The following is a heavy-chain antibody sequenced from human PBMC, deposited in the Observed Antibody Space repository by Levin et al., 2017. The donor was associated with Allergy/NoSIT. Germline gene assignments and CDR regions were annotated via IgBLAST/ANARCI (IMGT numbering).Heavy chain of an antibody. CDR1: GYSFTDYW. CDR3: ATATHGTTWFDP. CDR2: IHLTDSDT. Sequence: GGSLRLSCKGSGYSFTDYWIGWVRQMPGKGLEWMGIIHLTDSDTKYRPSFQGQVTISADKSSTTAYLQWSSLKASDTAMYYCATATHGTTWFDPWGQGTLVTVSS. V-gene: IGHV5-51*01. D-gene: IGHD1/OR15-1a*01. J-gene: IGHJ5*02.